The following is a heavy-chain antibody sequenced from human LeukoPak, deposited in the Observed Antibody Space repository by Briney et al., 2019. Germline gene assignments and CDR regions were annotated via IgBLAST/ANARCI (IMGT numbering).Heavy chain of an antibody. CDR1: GFTFNSYD. Sequence: GSLRLSCAASGFTFNSYDMTWVRQPPGKGLEWIGSIFYSGSTYYNPSLKSRLTIPLDTSKNQFSLRLSSVTAADTALYYCATGTTMEAFDIWGQGTMVTVSS. D-gene: IGHD1-7*01. CDR3: ATGTTMEAFDI. CDR2: IFYSGST. J-gene: IGHJ3*02. V-gene: IGHV4-38-2*01.